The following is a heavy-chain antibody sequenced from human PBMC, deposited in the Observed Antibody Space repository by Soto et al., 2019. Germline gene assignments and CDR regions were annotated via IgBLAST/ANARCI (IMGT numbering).Heavy chain of an antibody. CDR3: ARHRFLEWFTLDYYMDV. CDR2: IYPGDSDT. CDR1: GYSFTSYW. J-gene: IGHJ6*03. V-gene: IGHV5-51*01. Sequence: PGESLKISCKGSGYSFTSYWIGWVRQMPGKGLEWMGIIYPGDSDTRYSPSFQGQVTISADKSISTAYLQWSSLKASDTAMYYCARHRFLEWFTLDYYMDVWGKGTTVTVSS. D-gene: IGHD3-3*01.